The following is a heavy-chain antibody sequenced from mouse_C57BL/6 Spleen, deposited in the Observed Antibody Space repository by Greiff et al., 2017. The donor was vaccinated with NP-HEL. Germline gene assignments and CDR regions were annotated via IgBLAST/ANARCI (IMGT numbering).Heavy chain of an antibody. Sequence: VQLQQSGPELVKPGASVKISCRASGYSFTGYYMNWVKQSPEKSLEWIGEINPSTGGTTYNQKFKAKATLTVDKSSSTAYMQLKSLTSEDSAVYYCAKPVIYYDYDGYLDDWGKGTTVTVSS. CDR1: GYSFTGYY. J-gene: IGHJ1*03. CDR3: AKPVIYYDYDGYLDD. V-gene: IGHV1-42*01. D-gene: IGHD2-4*01. CDR2: INPSTGGT.